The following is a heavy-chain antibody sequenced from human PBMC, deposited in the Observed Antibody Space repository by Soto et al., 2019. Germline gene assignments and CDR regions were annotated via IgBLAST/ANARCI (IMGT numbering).Heavy chain of an antibody. D-gene: IGHD4-17*01. CDR2: ISSDGTKK. V-gene: IGHV3-30*18. Sequence: QVQLVESGGGVVQPGRSLRLSCAASSFTFTSYDLHWVRQAPGKGLEWVAVISSDGTKKYYADSVKGRFTISRDNSKNTLYLQMHSLKPEDTAVYHCAKDPYGASFFWGQGTLLTVSS. CDR1: SFTFTSYD. J-gene: IGHJ4*02. CDR3: AKDPYGASFF.